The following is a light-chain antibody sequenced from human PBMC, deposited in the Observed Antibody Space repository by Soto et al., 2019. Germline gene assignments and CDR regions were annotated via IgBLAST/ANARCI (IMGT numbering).Light chain of an antibody. Sequence: QSALTQPRSVSGSPGQSVTISCTGTRSDIGTYNYVSWYQQHPGKAPKVIIYDVSKRPSGVPDRFSGSKSGNTASLTISGLQAEDEADYYCCAYGGDTLLFGGGTKLTVL. CDR2: DVS. V-gene: IGLV2-11*01. CDR3: CAYGGDTLL. CDR1: RSDIGTYNY. J-gene: IGLJ2*01.